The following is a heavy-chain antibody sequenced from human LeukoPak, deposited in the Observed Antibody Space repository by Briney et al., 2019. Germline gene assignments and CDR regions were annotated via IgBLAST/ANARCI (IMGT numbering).Heavy chain of an antibody. CDR2: IYYSGST. D-gene: IGHD2-8*02. CDR3: ARAVLARGWYFDL. J-gene: IGHJ2*01. V-gene: IGHV4-59*01. CDR1: GGSISSYY. Sequence: SETLSLTCTVSGGSISSYYWSWIRRPPGKGLEWIGYIYYSGSTNYNPSLKSRVTISVDTSKNQFSLKLSSVTAADTAVYYCARAVLARGWYFDLWGRGTLVTVSS.